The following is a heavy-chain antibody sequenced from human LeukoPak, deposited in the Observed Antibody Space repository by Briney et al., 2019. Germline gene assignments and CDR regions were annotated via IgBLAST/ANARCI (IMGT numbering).Heavy chain of an antibody. J-gene: IGHJ4*02. CDR2: IGGSGGST. D-gene: IGHD2-2*01. CDR3: ATRYCSSTSCFIDY. V-gene: IGHV3-23*01. CDR1: GFTFSNYG. Sequence: GGTLRLSCAASGFTFSNYGMSWVRQAPGKGLEGVSVIGGSGGSTYYADSVKGRFTISRDNSKNTLYLQMNSLRAEDTAVYYCATRYCSSTSCFIDYWGQGTLVTVSS.